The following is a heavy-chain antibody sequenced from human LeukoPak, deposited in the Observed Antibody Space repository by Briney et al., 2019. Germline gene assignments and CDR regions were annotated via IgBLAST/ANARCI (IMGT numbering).Heavy chain of an antibody. J-gene: IGHJ3*02. CDR1: GYSISTSNY. Sequence: SETLSLTCSVSGYSISTSNYWAWIRQPPGRGLEWIGHIYYRGGIYYNPSLKSRVTMSVDTSRNQFSLKLSSVTAVDTAVYYCARKTTAGPTKAAFDIWGQGTMVAVST. CDR2: IYYRGGI. D-gene: IGHD2-21*02. V-gene: IGHV4-28*05. CDR3: ARKTTAGPTKAAFDI.